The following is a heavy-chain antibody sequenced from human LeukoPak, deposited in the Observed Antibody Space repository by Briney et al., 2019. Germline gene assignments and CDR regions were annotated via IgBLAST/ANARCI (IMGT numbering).Heavy chain of an antibody. Sequence: SETLSLTCTVSGGSINSDYWSWIRQTPGKGLEWIGYIYYSGSTKYNPSLKSRATISVDTSKKQFPLKLSSVTAADTAVYYCARRSLVRTVGYYYGMDVWGQGTTVTVSS. CDR1: GGSINSDY. D-gene: IGHD1-26*01. J-gene: IGHJ6*02. V-gene: IGHV4-59*08. CDR3: ARRSLVRTVGYYYGMDV. CDR2: IYYSGST.